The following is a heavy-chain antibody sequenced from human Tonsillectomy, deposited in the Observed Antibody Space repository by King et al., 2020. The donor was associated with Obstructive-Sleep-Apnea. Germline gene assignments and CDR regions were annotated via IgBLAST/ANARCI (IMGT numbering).Heavy chain of an antibody. CDR1: GYTFTSNG. CDR2: ISAYNGNT. Sequence: VQLVESGAEVKKPGASVKVSCKASGYTFTSNGISWVRQAPGQGLEWMGWISAYNGNTKYSQKLQGRVTMTTETSTSTAYMELRSLRSDDTAVYYFAKNYYDSSGYYSSDTFDLWGQGTMVIVSS. D-gene: IGHD3-22*01. J-gene: IGHJ3*01. CDR3: AKNYYDSSGYYSSDTFDL. V-gene: IGHV1-18*01.